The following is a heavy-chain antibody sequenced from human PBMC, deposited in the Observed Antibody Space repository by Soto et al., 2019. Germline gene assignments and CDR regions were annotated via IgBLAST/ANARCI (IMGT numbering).Heavy chain of an antibody. CDR2: ISGSGGST. V-gene: IGHV3-23*01. Sequence: GSLRLSCAASVFTFSSYAMSWVRQAPGKGLEWVSAISGSGGSTYYADSVKGRFTISRDNSKNTLYLQMNSLRAEDTAVYYCAKEKYDYGELRQAEYFQHWGQGTLVTVSS. CDR1: VFTFSSYA. D-gene: IGHD4-17*01. J-gene: IGHJ1*01. CDR3: AKEKYDYGELRQAEYFQH.